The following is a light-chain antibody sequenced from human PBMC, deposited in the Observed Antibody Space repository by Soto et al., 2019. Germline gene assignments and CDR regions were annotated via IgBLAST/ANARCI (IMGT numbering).Light chain of an antibody. CDR2: GAS. V-gene: IGKV3-15*01. CDR1: QSVSSN. Sequence: EIVMTQSPATLSVSPGERATLSCRASQSVSSNLAWYQQKPGQAPRLLIYGASTRATGIPARFSGSGSGTAFTLTISSLQSEDFAVYYCQKYNNWPPTFGQGTKVEIK. J-gene: IGKJ1*01. CDR3: QKYNNWPPT.